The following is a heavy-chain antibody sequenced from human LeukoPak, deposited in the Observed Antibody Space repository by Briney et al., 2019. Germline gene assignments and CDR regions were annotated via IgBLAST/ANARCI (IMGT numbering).Heavy chain of an antibody. CDR2: INPNSGGT. CDR1: GYTFTGYY. D-gene: IGHD6-13*01. CDR3: ARDVRQQLATPVYYFDY. J-gene: IGHJ4*02. Sequence: ASVKVSCKASGYTFTGYYIYWVRQAPGQGPEWMGWINPNSGGTKYAQKFQGRVTMTRDTSISTAYMEVNRLISDDTAVYYCARDVRQQLATPVYYFDYWGQGALVTVSS. V-gene: IGHV1-2*02.